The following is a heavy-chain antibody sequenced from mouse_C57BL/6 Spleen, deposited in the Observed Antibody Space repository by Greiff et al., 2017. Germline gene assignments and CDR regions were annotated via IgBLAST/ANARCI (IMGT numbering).Heavy chain of an antibody. Sequence: QVQLQQSGAELVKPGASVKLSCKASGYTFTEYTIHWVKQRSGQGLEWIGWFYPGSGSIKYNEKFKDKATLTADKASSTVYMVLSRLTSEDSAVDICARHRIGDYAMDYWGQGTSVTVSS. D-gene: IGHD2-14*01. CDR3: ARHRIGDYAMDY. V-gene: IGHV1-62-2*01. CDR2: FYPGSGSI. J-gene: IGHJ4*01. CDR1: GYTFTEYT.